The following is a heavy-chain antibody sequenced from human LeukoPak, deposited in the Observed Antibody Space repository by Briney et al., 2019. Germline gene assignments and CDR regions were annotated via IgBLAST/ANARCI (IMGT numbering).Heavy chain of an antibody. D-gene: IGHD1-14*01. J-gene: IGHJ4*02. CDR3: AGLPGTGGDY. CDR1: GGSISSGGYY. CDR2: IYHSGST. V-gene: IGHV4-30-2*01. Sequence: SETLSLTCTVSGGSISSGGYYWSWIRQPPGKGLEWIGYIYHSGSTYYNPSLKSRVTISVDRSKNQFSLKLSSVTAADTAVYYCAGLPGTGGDYWGQGTLVTVSS.